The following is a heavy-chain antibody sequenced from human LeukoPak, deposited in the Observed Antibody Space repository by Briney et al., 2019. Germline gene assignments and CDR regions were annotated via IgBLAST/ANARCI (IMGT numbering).Heavy chain of an antibody. V-gene: IGHV5-51*01. J-gene: IGHJ4*02. D-gene: IGHD1-26*01. CDR3: ARPLQGIVGATGFDY. CDR2: IYPSDSDT. Sequence: PGESLKISCQGSEYSFATYWIAWLRQMPGKGLEWMGIIYPSDSDTRYSPSFQGQVAISADKSIKTAYLQWSSLKASDTAMYYCARPLQGIVGATGFDYWGQGTLVTVSS. CDR1: EYSFATYW.